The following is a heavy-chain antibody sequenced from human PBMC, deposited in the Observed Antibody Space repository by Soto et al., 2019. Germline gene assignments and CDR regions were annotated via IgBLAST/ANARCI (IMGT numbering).Heavy chain of an antibody. D-gene: IGHD3-10*01. CDR3: TRSGPIDYYGSGSYYKADYYYGMDV. CDR1: GFTFGDYA. J-gene: IGHJ6*02. CDR2: IRSKAYGGTT. V-gene: IGHV3-49*03. Sequence: GGSLRLSCTASGFTFGDYAMSWFRQAPGKGLEWVGFIRSKAYGGTTEYAASVKGRFTISRDDSKSIANLQMNSLKTEDTAVYYCTRSGPIDYYGSGSYYKADYYYGMDVWGQGTTVTVSS.